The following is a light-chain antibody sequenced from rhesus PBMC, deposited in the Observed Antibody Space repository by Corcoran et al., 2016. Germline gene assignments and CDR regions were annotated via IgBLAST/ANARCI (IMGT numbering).Light chain of an antibody. Sequence: EIVMTQSPATLALSPGERVTLSCRASQSVSRFLAWYQHKPGQAPRLLIYEASKRATGITDRCSGSGSGTEFTLTIASLEPEDVGVFFCLQSSDWPYSFGQGTKVEIK. CDR3: LQSSDWPYS. CDR1: QSVSRF. CDR2: EAS. J-gene: IGKJ2*01. V-gene: IGKV3-24*04.